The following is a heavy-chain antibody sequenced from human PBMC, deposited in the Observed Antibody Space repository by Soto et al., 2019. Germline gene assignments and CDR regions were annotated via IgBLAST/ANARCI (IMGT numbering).Heavy chain of an antibody. CDR1: GGSISSGGYY. D-gene: IGHD2-2*01. Sequence: QVQLQESGPGLVKPSQTLSLTCTVSGGSISSGGYYWSWIRQHPGKGLEWIGYIYYSGSTYYNPSLKRRVTISVDTSKNQFSRKLSSVTAADTAVYYCARAVRPDQHLYYCYGMDVWGQGTTVTVSS. V-gene: IGHV4-31*03. CDR3: ARAVRPDQHLYYCYGMDV. CDR2: IYYSGST. J-gene: IGHJ6*02.